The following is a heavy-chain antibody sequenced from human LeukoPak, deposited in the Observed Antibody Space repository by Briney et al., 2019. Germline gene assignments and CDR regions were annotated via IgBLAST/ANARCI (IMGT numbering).Heavy chain of an antibody. CDR1: GGSFSGYY. J-gene: IGHJ5*02. V-gene: IGHV4-34*01. CDR2: INHGGST. CDR3: ASGYYGSGSYHWFDP. D-gene: IGHD3-10*01. Sequence: SETLSLTCAVYGGSFSGYYWGWIRQPPGKGLEWIGEINHGGSTNYNPSLKSRVTISVDTSKNQFSLKLSSVTAADTAVYYCASGYYGSGSYHWFDPWGQGTLVTVSS.